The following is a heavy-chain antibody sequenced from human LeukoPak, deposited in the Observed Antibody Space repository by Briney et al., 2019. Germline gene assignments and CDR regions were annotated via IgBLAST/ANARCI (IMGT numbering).Heavy chain of an antibody. D-gene: IGHD3-22*01. V-gene: IGHV1-69*01. J-gene: IGHJ5*02. Sequence: GSSVKVSCKASGGTSSSYAISWVRQAPGQGLEWMGGIIPIFGTANYAQKFQGRVTITADESASTAYMELSSLRSEDTAVYYCAADYYDSSGYLPTDPWGQGTLVTVSS. CDR1: GGTSSSYA. CDR2: IIPIFGTA. CDR3: AADYYDSSGYLPTDP.